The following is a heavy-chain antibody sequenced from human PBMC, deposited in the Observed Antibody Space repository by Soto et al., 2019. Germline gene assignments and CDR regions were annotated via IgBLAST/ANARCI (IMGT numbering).Heavy chain of an antibody. V-gene: IGHV3-33*01. CDR1: GFTFSSYG. CDR2: IWYDGSNK. D-gene: IGHD4-17*01. CDR3: ARPPTAYGGNDAFDI. J-gene: IGHJ3*02. Sequence: HPGGSLRLSCAASGFTFSSYGMHWVRQAPGKGLEWVAVIWYDGSNKYYADSVKGRFTISRDNSKNTLYLQMNSLRAEDTAVYYCARPPTAYGGNDAFDIWGQGTMVTVSS.